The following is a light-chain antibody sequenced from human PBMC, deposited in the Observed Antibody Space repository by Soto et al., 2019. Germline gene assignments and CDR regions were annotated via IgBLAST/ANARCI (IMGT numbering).Light chain of an antibody. Sequence: EIVMTQLPATLSVSPGERATLSCRASQSVSGNLAWYQQKPGQAPRLLIYGASTRATGIPARFSGSGSGTEFTLTISSLQSEDFAVYYCQQYNNWPQTFGQGTKVDIK. CDR1: QSVSGN. CDR3: QQYNNWPQT. V-gene: IGKV3-15*01. J-gene: IGKJ1*01. CDR2: GAS.